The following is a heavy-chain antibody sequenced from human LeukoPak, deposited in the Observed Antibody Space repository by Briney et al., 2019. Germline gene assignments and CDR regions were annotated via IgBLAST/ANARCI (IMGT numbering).Heavy chain of an antibody. D-gene: IGHD2-2*01. Sequence: GGSLRFSCAASGFTVSSFGMQWVRQAPGKGLEWVADIWYDGSNKYYADSVKGRFTISRDNSKNTLYLQMNRLRAVDTAVYYCARDPDIYCRRTSCQTPFDNWGQGTLVTVSS. V-gene: IGHV3-33*01. CDR2: IWYDGSNK. J-gene: IGHJ4*02. CDR1: GFTVSSFG. CDR3: ARDPDIYCRRTSCQTPFDN.